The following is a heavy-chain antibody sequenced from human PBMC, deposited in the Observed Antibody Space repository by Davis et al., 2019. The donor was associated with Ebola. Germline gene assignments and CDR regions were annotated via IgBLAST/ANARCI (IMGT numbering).Heavy chain of an antibody. CDR3: ARTMTTVTTVWFDP. CDR2: IYYSGST. V-gene: IGHV4-61*01. Sequence: MPGGSLRLSCTVSGGSVSSGSYYWSWIRQPPGKGLEWIGYIYYSGSTNYNPSLKSRVTISVDTSKNQFSLKLSSVTAADTAVYYCARTMTTVTTVWFDPWGQGTLVTVSS. J-gene: IGHJ5*02. D-gene: IGHD4-17*01. CDR1: GGSVSSGSYY.